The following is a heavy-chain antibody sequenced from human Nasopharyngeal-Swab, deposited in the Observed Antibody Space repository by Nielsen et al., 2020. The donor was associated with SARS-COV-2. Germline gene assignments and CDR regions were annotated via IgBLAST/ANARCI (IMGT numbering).Heavy chain of an antibody. Sequence: GSLRLSCAASGFTFSSYGMHWVRQAPGKGLEWVALISYDGSNKYYADSVKGRFTISRDNSKNTLYLQMNSLRAEDTAVYYCAKVYGGSEFDPWGQGTLVTVSS. CDR1: GFTFSSYG. D-gene: IGHD4-23*01. V-gene: IGHV3-30*18. CDR3: AKVYGGSEFDP. CDR2: ISYDGSNK. J-gene: IGHJ5*02.